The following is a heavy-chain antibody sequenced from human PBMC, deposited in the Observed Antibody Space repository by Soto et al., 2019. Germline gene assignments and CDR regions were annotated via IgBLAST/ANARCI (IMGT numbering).Heavy chain of an antibody. D-gene: IGHD3-22*01. J-gene: IGHJ4*02. Sequence: ASVKVSCKASGYTFTSYAMHWVRQAPGQRLEWMGWINAGNGNTKYSQKFQGKVTITRDTSASTAYMELSSLRSEDTAVYYCARDLSHRSGYLFDYWGQGTLVTVSS. V-gene: IGHV1-3*01. CDR3: ARDLSHRSGYLFDY. CDR1: GYTFTSYA. CDR2: INAGNGNT.